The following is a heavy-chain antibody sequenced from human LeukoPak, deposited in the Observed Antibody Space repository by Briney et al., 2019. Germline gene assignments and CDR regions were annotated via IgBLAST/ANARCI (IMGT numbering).Heavy chain of an antibody. Sequence: ASVKVSCKASGYTFTSYDINWVRQATGQGLEWMGWMNPNSGNTGYAQKFQGRVTMTRNTSISTAYMELSSLRSEETAVYYCAREVAAAGTPMSGWGQGTLVTVSS. CDR2: MNPNSGNT. D-gene: IGHD6-13*01. J-gene: IGHJ4*02. V-gene: IGHV1-8*01. CDR3: AREVAAAGTPMSG. CDR1: GYTFTSYD.